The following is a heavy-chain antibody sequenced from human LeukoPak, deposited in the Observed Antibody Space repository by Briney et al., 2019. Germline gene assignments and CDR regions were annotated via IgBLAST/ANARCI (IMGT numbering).Heavy chain of an antibody. CDR2: ISGSGDST. D-gene: IGHD1-26*01. V-gene: IGHV3-23*01. CDR3: AKGSGSYFRRVTYYYYYMDV. Sequence: GGSLRLPCAASEFSFGSYAMSWVRQAPGKGLQWVSGISGSGDSTYYADSVNGRFTISRDNSKNTLYLQMISLRAEDTAAYYCAKGSGSYFRRVTYYYYYMDVWGKGTTVTVSS. CDR1: EFSFGSYA. J-gene: IGHJ6*03.